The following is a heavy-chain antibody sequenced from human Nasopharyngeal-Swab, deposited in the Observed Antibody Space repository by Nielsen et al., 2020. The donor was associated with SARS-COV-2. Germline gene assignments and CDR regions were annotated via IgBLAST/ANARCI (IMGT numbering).Heavy chain of an antibody. CDR3: ARGYCSSGSCYAKHYGMDV. Sequence: GGSLRLSCAASGFTVSSNYMSWVRQAPGKGLEWVSVIYSCGSTYYADSVKGRFTISRDSAKNSLYLQMNNLRAEDTAVYYCARGYCSSGSCYAKHYGMDVWGQGTTVTVSS. CDR2: IYSCGST. V-gene: IGHV3-66*03. D-gene: IGHD2-15*01. J-gene: IGHJ6*02. CDR1: GFTVSSNY.